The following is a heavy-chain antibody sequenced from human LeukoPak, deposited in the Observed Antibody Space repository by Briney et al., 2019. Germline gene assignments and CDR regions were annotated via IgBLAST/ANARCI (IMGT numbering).Heavy chain of an antibody. CDR3: ARGRITMVRGPYYYYMDI. V-gene: IGHV1-69*13. Sequence: ASVKVSCKASGGTFSSYAISWVRQAPGQGLEWMGGIIPIFGPANYAQKFQGRVTLTADESTSTAYMELSSLRSEDTAVYYCARGRITMVRGPYYYYMDIWGKGTTVTVSS. J-gene: IGHJ6*03. CDR2: IIPIFGPA. D-gene: IGHD3-10*01. CDR1: GGTFSSYA.